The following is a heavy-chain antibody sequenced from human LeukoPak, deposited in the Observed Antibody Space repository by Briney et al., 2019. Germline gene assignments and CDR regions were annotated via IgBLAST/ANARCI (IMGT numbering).Heavy chain of an antibody. CDR2: IYYSGST. D-gene: IGHD5-18*01. V-gene: IGHV4-59*08. CDR1: GGSISSYL. Sequence: SETLSLTCAVSGGSISSYLWSWIRQAPGKGLEWIGDIYYSGSTDYCASLKNRGIITVDTSHNQFSLRLSSVTAADTALYYCARALITEYTSGPAYFDHWGRGTLVTVSS. J-gene: IGHJ4*02. CDR3: ARALITEYTSGPAYFDH.